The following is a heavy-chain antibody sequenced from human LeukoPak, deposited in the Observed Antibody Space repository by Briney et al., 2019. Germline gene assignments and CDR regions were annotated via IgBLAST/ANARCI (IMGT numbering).Heavy chain of an antibody. Sequence: SETLSLTCTVSGGSISSYYWSWIRQPPGKGLEWIGYIYYSGSTNYNPSLKSRVTISVDTSKNQFSLRLRSVTAADTALYFCLAYYSLSGNYYNGIDYWGQGTLVTVSS. J-gene: IGHJ4*02. CDR3: LAYYSLSGNYYNGIDY. V-gene: IGHV4-59*08. CDR1: GGSISSYY. CDR2: IYYSGST. D-gene: IGHD3-10*01.